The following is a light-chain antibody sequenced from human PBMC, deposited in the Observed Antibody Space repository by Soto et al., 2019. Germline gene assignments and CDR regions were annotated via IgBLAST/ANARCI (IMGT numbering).Light chain of an antibody. V-gene: IGLV2-23*03. CDR3: CSYAGSSTFA. J-gene: IGLJ2*01. CDR2: EGS. Sequence: QSVLTQPASVSGSPGQSITISCTGTSSDVGSYNLVSWYQQHPGKAPKLMIYEGSKRPSGVSNRFSDSKSGNTASLTISGLQAEDEADYYCCSYAGSSTFAFGGGTKLTVL. CDR1: SSDVGSYNL.